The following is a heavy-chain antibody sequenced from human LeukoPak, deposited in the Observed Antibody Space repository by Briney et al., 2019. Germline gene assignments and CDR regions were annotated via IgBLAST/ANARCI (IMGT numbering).Heavy chain of an antibody. CDR2: IYTSGST. CDR1: GGSISSYY. J-gene: IGHJ5*02. V-gene: IGHV4-4*07. D-gene: IGHD2-15*01. Sequence: SETLSLTCTVSGGSISSYYWSWIRQPAGKGLEWIGRIYTSGSTNYNPSLKSRVTMSVDTSKNQFSLQLSSVTAADTAVYYCARGLSAVVAAKPYNWFDPWGQGTLVTVSS. CDR3: ARGLSAVVAAKPYNWFDP.